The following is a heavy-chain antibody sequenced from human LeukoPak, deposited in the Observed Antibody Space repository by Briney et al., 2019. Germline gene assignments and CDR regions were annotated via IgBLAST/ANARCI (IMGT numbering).Heavy chain of an antibody. CDR2: ISAYNGNT. J-gene: IGHJ5*02. CDR1: GYTFTSYG. D-gene: IGHD6-13*01. CDR3: ARDDGSSWASNWFDP. V-gene: IGHV1-18*01. Sequence: ASVKVSCKASGYTFTSYGISWVRQAPGQGLEWMGWISAYNGNTNYAQKLQGRVTMTTDTSTSTAYMELRSLRSDDTAVYYCARDDGSSWASNWFDPWGQGTLVTVSS.